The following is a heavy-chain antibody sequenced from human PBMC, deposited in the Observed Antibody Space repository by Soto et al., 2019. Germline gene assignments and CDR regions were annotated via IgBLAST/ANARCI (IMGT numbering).Heavy chain of an antibody. CDR2: IYHSGST. CDR3: ARGPDYGDPIGY. D-gene: IGHD4-17*01. CDR1: SGSISSSNW. J-gene: IGHJ4*02. V-gene: IGHV4-4*02. Sequence: PSETLSLTCAVSSGSISSSNWWSWVRQPPGKGLEWIGEIYHSGSTNYNPSLKSRVTISVDTSKNQFSLKLSSVTAADTAVYYCARGPDYGDPIGYWGQGTLVTVSS.